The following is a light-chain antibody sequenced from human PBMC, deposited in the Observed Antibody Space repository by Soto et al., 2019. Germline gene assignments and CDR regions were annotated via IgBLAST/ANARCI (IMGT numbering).Light chain of an antibody. J-gene: IGKJ1*01. Sequence: EIGVTQSPAALSLSPGERATLSCRASQSVSSSYLAWYQQKPGQAPRLLIYGASTRATGIPARFSGSGSGTEFTLTINSLQSEDFAVYYCQQYNNWPRPFGQGTKV. CDR1: QSVSSSY. V-gene: IGKV3-15*01. CDR3: QQYNNWPRP. CDR2: GAS.